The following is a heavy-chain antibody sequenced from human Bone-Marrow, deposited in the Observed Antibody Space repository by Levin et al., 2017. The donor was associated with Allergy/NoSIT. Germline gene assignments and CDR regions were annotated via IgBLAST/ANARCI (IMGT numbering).Heavy chain of an antibody. D-gene: IGHD4-23*01. J-gene: IGHJ6*02. Sequence: GASVKVSCKASGYTFTGYYMHWVRQAPGQGLEWMGWINPNSGGTNYAQKFQGRVTMTRDTSISTAYMALSRLRSDDTAVYECARALGKGYYYYGMDVWGQGTTVTVSS. CDR3: ARALGKGYYYYGMDV. CDR1: GYTFTGYY. V-gene: IGHV1-2*02. CDR2: INPNSGGT.